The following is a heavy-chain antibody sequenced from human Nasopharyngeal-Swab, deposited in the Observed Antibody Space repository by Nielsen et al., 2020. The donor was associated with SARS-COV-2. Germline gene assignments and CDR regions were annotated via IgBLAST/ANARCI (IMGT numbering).Heavy chain of an antibody. D-gene: IGHD3-3*02. Sequence: ASVKVSCKASGYTFTSYAMHWVRQAPGQRLEWMGWINAGNGNTKYSQKFQGRVTITRDTSASTAYMELSSLRSEDTAVYYCARLAPLKFYYYYMDVWDKGTTVTVSS. CDR3: ARLAPLKFYYYYMDV. CDR1: GYTFTSYA. CDR2: INAGNGNT. V-gene: IGHV1-3*01. J-gene: IGHJ6*03.